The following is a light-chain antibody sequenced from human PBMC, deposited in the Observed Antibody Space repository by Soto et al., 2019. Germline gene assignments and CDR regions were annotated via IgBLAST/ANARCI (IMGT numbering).Light chain of an antibody. CDR3: QQYGSSNT. CDR2: DAS. J-gene: IGKJ2*01. CDR1: QSVSRN. Sequence: EIVMTQSPATLSVSPGERATLSCRASQSVSRNLAWYQHKPGQAPRLLIYDASTRATGTPARISGSGSGTEFTLTISSLQSEDFAIYYCQQYGSSNTFGQGTKLEIK. V-gene: IGKV3-15*01.